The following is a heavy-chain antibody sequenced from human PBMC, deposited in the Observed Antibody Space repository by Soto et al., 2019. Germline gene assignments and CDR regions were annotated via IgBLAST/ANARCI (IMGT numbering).Heavy chain of an antibody. CDR3: AKVHGSGSSYYYYYGMDV. V-gene: IGHV3-23*01. Sequence: GGSLRLSCAASGFTFSSYAMTWVRQAPGKGVEWVSAISGSGDTSYYAGSVKGRFTISRDNSKNTLYLQMNSLRAEDTAVFYCAKVHGSGSSYYYYYGMDVWGQGTTVTVSS. J-gene: IGHJ6*02. D-gene: IGHD3-10*01. CDR2: ISGSGDTS. CDR1: GFTFSSYA.